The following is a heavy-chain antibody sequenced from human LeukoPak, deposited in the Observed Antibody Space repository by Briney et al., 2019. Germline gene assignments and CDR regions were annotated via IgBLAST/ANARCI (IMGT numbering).Heavy chain of an antibody. Sequence: ASVKVSCKASGYSFTSHYMHWVRQAPGEGLEWMGIINPTGGSTSYAQKFQGRVTMTRDTSTSTVYMELSSLRSEDTAVYYCARFGSKIQVRFLEWSLSLDIWGQGTMVTVSS. J-gene: IGHJ3*02. CDR3: ARFGSKIQVRFLEWSLSLDI. CDR2: INPTGGST. V-gene: IGHV1-46*01. D-gene: IGHD3-3*01. CDR1: GYSFTSHY.